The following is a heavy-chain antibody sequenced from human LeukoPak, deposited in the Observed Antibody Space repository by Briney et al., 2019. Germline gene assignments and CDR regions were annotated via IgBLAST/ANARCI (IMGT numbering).Heavy chain of an antibody. CDR1: GGSISSSPYY. Sequence: PSETLSLTCTVSGGSISSSPYYWGWIRQPPGKGLEWIGSIYYSGTTHYSPSLESRVTISVDTSKNQFSLKLASLTAADTAIYYCAKGAGGFSYYNWFDPWGQGTLVTVSS. CDR3: AKGAGGFSYYNWFDP. CDR2: IYYSGTT. V-gene: IGHV4-39*07. J-gene: IGHJ5*02. D-gene: IGHD5-18*01.